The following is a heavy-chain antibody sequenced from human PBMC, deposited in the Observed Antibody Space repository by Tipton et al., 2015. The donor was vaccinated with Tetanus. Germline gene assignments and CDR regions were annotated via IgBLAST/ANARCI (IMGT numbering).Heavy chain of an antibody. D-gene: IGHD3-3*01. CDR3: ARANYEFPKKGPFDS. CDR1: GGSISSGDYS. V-gene: IGHV4-30-2*05. CDR2: IYYSGTS. Sequence: LRLSCAVSGGSISSGDYSWSWIRQPPGKGLEWIGYIYYSGTSYISPSLTRRVSIAVDTSTNQFSLNLTSVTVADSAVYYCARANYEFPKKGPFDSWGQGALVIVSS. J-gene: IGHJ4*02.